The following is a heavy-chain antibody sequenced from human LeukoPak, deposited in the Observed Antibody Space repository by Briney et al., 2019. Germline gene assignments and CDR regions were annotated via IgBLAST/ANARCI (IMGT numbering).Heavy chain of an antibody. V-gene: IGHV3-23*01. CDR1: GFTFRSYA. J-gene: IGHJ6*03. CDR3: AKLGGQEVHNYYGSV. D-gene: IGHD3-16*01. CDR2: ILDNGDST. Sequence: GGSLRLSCAASGFTFRSYAMCWVRQAPGKGVEWVSGILDNGDSTYYATSVQGRFTISRDNCKNTMYLQMNRLSADDAAVYYCAKLGGQEVHNYYGSVGGKGTTVAVSS.